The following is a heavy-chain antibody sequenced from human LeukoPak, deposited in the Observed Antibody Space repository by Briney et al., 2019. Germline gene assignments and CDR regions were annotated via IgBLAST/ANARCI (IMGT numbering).Heavy chain of an antibody. D-gene: IGHD1-1*01. CDR3: ARINQYIAWFDP. CDR1: GFTFGNYW. V-gene: IGHV3-7*01. CDR2: IKDDGSEK. Sequence: GGSLRLSCAASGFTFGNYWMSWVRQAPGKGLEWVANIKDDGSEKYYVDSVKGRLNISRDNAKNSLYLEMNGLRAEDTAVYFCARINQYIAWFDPWGQGTLVTVSS. J-gene: IGHJ5*02.